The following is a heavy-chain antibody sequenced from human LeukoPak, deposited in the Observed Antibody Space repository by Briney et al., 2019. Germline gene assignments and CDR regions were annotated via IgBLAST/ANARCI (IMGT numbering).Heavy chain of an antibody. V-gene: IGHV4-34*01. D-gene: IGHD1-26*01. Sequence: SENLSLTCAVYVWSFSGYHGNWIRQPPWKGLEWIGEINHSGSTNYNPSLKSRVTISVDTPKNQFSLKLSSVTAADTAVYYCARGPPLWDSDYWGQGTLVTVSS. CDR3: ARGPPLWDSDY. J-gene: IGHJ4*02. CDR2: INHSGST. CDR1: VWSFSGYH.